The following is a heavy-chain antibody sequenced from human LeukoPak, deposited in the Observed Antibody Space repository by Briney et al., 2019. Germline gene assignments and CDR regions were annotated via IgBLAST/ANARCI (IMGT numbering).Heavy chain of an antibody. CDR2: INHSGST. J-gene: IGHJ4*02. D-gene: IGHD2-15*01. CDR3: ARGLGDIVVVVAATYYFDY. Sequence: SETLSLTCAVYGGSFSGYYWSWIRQPPGKGLEWIGEINHSGSTNYNPSLKSRVTISVDTSKNQFSLKLSSVTAADTAVYYCARGLGDIVVVVAATYYFDYWGRGTLVTVSS. V-gene: IGHV4-34*01. CDR1: GGSFSGYY.